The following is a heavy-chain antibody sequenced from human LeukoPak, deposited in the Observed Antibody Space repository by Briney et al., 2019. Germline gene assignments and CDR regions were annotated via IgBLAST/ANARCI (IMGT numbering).Heavy chain of an antibody. J-gene: IGHJ5*02. CDR2: IYHSGSA. CDR3: ARDRGPGGSYYNWFDP. Sequence: TESLSLTCTLVGYSISSSYYGGCIRQPPGKGREWIVSIYHSGSAYYNPSLKSRVTISVDTSKNQFSLKLSSVTAADTAVYYCARDRGPGGSYYNWFDPWGQGTLVTVSS. CDR1: GYSISSSYY. V-gene: IGHV4-38-2*02. D-gene: IGHD1-26*01.